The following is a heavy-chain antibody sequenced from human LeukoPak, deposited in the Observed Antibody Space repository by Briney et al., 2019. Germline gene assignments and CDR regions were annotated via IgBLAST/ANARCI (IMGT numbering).Heavy chain of an antibody. J-gene: IGHJ5*02. D-gene: IGHD3-22*01. V-gene: IGHV1-2*02. CDR3: ARTIEAYYYYDSSGPNWFDP. CDR2: INPNSGGT. CDR1: GYTFTGYY. Sequence: ASVKVSCKASGYTFTGYYMHWVRRAPGQGLEWMGWINPNSGGTNYAQKFQGRVTMTRDTSISTAYMELSSLRSEDTAVYYCARTIEAYYYYDSSGPNWFDPWGQGTLVTVSS.